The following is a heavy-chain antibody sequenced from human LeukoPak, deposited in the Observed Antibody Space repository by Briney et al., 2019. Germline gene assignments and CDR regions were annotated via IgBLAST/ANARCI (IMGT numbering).Heavy chain of an antibody. J-gene: IGHJ4*02. CDR3: ARHLSGVTGYTYGRGIDY. D-gene: IGHD5-18*01. V-gene: IGHV3-7*01. Sequence: RPGGSLRLSCAASGFTFSRYWMSWVRQAPGKGLEGVANIKKEGSEKYYVDSVKGRFTISRDNAKTSLYLQMNSLRAEDTAVYYCARHLSGVTGYTYGRGIDYWGQGTLVTVSS. CDR1: GFTFSRYW. CDR2: IKKEGSEK.